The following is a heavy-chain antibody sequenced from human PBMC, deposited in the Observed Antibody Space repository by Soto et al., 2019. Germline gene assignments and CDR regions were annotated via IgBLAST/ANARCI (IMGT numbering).Heavy chain of an antibody. V-gene: IGHV1-18*01. CDR1: GYTFTSYG. D-gene: IGHD1-7*01. J-gene: IGHJ6*02. Sequence: EASVKVSCKASGYTFTSYGISWVRQAPGQGLEWMGWISAYNGNTNYAQKLQGRVTMTTDTSTSTAYMELRSLRSDDTAVYYCARDRGRAWNYGASYYYGMDVWGQGTTVTVSS. CDR2: ISAYNGNT. CDR3: ARDRGRAWNYGASYYYGMDV.